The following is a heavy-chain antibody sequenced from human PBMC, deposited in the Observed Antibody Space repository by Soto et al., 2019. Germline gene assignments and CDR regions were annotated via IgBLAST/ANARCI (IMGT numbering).Heavy chain of an antibody. J-gene: IGHJ5*02. CDR3: AREGFSCGGDCYYGYNWFDP. Sequence: SETLSLTCTVSGGSISSYYWSWIRQPAGKGLEWIGRIYTSGSTNYNPSLKSRVTMSVDTSKNQFSLKLSSVTAADTAVYYCAREGFSCGGDCYYGYNWFDPWGQGTLVTVSS. D-gene: IGHD2-21*02. CDR2: IYTSGST. V-gene: IGHV4-4*07. CDR1: GGSISSYY.